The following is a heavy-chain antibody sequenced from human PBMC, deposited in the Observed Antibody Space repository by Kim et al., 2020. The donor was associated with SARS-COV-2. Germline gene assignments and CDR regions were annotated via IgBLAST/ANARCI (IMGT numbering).Heavy chain of an antibody. Sequence: GGSLRLSCAASGFTFSSYWMHWVRQAPGKGLVWVSRINSDGSSKSYADSVKGRFTISRDNAKNTLYLQMNSLRAEDTAVYYCASDRGYDYVWGSSYNFDYWGQGTLVTVSS. CDR3: ASDRGYDYVWGSSYNFDY. J-gene: IGHJ4*02. CDR2: INSDGSSK. V-gene: IGHV3-74*01. D-gene: IGHD3-16*01. CDR1: GFTFSSYW.